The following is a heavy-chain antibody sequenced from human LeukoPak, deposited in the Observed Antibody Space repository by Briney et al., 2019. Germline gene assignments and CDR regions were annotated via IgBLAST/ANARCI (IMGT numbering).Heavy chain of an antibody. CDR3: ARDALDIVVVVAAFEASDAFDI. V-gene: IGHV1-18*01. CDR1: GYTFTSYG. Sequence: ASVKVSCKASGYTFTSYGISWVRQAPGQGLEWMGWISAYNGNTNYAQKLQGRVTMTTDTSTSTAYMELRSLRSDDTAVYYCARDALDIVVVVAAFEASDAFDIWGQGTMVTVSS. D-gene: IGHD2-15*01. J-gene: IGHJ3*02. CDR2: ISAYNGNT.